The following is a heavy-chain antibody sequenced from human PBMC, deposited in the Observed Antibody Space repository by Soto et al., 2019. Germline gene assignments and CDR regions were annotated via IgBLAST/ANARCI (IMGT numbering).Heavy chain of an antibody. CDR2: ISGSGGST. Sequence: GGSLRLSCAASGFTFSSYAMSWVRQAPGKGLEWVSAISGSGGSTYYVDSVKGRFTISRDNSKNTLYLQMNSLRAEDTAVYYCAKVPAWISSSGWYPLFDYWGQGTLVTVSS. CDR1: GFTFSSYA. CDR3: AKVPAWISSSGWYPLFDY. J-gene: IGHJ4*02. D-gene: IGHD6-19*01. V-gene: IGHV3-23*01.